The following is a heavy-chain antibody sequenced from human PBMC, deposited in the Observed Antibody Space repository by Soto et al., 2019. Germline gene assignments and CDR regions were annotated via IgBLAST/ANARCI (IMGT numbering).Heavy chain of an antibody. D-gene: IGHD4-4*01. CDR1: GGSISSYY. CDR3: ARGDYIDFDY. J-gene: IGHJ4*02. Sequence: SETLSLTCTVSGGSISSYYWSWIRQPPGKGLEWIGYIYYSGSTNYNPSLKSRVTISVDTSKNQFSLKLSSVTAADTVVYYCARGDYIDFDYWGQGTLVTVSS. CDR2: IYYSGST. V-gene: IGHV4-59*01.